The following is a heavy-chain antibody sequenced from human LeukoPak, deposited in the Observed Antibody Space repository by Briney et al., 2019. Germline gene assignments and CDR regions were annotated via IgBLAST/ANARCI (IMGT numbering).Heavy chain of an antibody. CDR2: ISGSGGST. J-gene: IGHJ4*02. CDR1: GFTFSKYN. CDR3: AKDNSPYCSSTSCYPGCFDY. Sequence: GGSLRLSCAASGFTFSKYNMNWVRQAPGKGLEWVSAISGSGGSTYYADSVKGRFTISRDNSKNTLYLQMNSLRAEDTAVYYCAKDNSPYCSSTSCYPGCFDYWGQGTLVTVSS. D-gene: IGHD2-2*01. V-gene: IGHV3-23*01.